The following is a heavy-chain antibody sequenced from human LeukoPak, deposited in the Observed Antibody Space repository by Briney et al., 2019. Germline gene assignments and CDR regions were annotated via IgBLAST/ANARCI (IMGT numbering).Heavy chain of an antibody. Sequence: SVKVSCKASGGTFSSYAISWVRQAPGQGLEWMGGIIPIFGTANYAQKFQGRVTITADKSTSTAYMELSSLRSEDTAVYYCARDIYEYYYGSGSLYNSFDPWGQGTLVTVSS. J-gene: IGHJ5*02. D-gene: IGHD3-10*01. V-gene: IGHV1-69*06. CDR1: GGTFSSYA. CDR3: ARDIYEYYYGSGSLYNSFDP. CDR2: IIPIFGTA.